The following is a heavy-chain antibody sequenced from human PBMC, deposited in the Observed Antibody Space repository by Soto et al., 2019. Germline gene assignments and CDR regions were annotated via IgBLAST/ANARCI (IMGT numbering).Heavy chain of an antibody. Sequence: SETLSLTCTVSGGSISSGDYYWSWIRQPPGKGLEWIGYIYYSGSTYYNPSLKSRVTISVDTSKNQFSLKLSSVTAADTAVYYCATHPTYYYDSSGSKEDWFDPWGQGTLVTVSS. CDR2: IYYSGST. CDR3: ATHPTYYYDSSGSKEDWFDP. V-gene: IGHV4-30-4*01. CDR1: GGSISSGDYY. D-gene: IGHD3-22*01. J-gene: IGHJ5*02.